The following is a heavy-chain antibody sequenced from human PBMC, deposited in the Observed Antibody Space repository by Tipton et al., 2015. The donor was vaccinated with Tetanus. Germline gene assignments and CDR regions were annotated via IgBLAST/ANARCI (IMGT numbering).Heavy chain of an antibody. CDR2: VFYTGNS. Sequence: LSCTVSGVSINSHFWSWIRQSPGKGLEWIGYVFYTGNSNYNPSLKSRVTMSVDTAKNHFSLELRSVTAADTAVYYCARVGVDPPTRQWLSLDTWGQGTLVTVSS. J-gene: IGHJ5*02. CDR3: ARVGVDPPTRQWLSLDT. V-gene: IGHV4-59*11. D-gene: IGHD3-22*01. CDR1: GVSINSHF.